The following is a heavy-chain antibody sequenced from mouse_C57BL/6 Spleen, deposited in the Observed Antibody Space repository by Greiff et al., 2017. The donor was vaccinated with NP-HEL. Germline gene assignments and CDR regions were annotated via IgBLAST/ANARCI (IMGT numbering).Heavy chain of an antibody. V-gene: IGHV1-82*01. CDR1: GYAFSSSW. CDR3: ARGREPFDY. J-gene: IGHJ2*01. Sequence: VQLQESGPELVKPGASVKISCKASGYAFSSSWMNWVKQRPGKGLEWIGRIYPGDGDTNYNGKFKGKATLTADKSSSTAYMQLSSLTSEDSAVYFCARGREPFDYWGQGTTLTVSS. CDR2: IYPGDGDT.